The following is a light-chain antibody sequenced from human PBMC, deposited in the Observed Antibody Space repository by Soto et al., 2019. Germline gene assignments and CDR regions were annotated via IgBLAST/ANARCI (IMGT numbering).Light chain of an antibody. J-gene: IGKJ5*01. Sequence: DIQLTQSPSFLSASVGDRVTLTCRASQGISSYLAWYQQKPGKAPKLLIYAASTLQSGVPSRFSGSGGGTDFTLSISSVQPEDFATYFCQQSYMDPITFGQGTRLEI. CDR2: AAS. V-gene: IGKV1-9*01. CDR3: QQSYMDPIT. CDR1: QGISSY.